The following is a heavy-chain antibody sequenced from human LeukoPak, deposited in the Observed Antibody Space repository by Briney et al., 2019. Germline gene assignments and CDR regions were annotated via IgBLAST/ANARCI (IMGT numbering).Heavy chain of an antibody. CDR2: ISYDGSNK. Sequence: GGSLRLSRAASGFTFSSYGMHWVRQAPGKGLEWVAVISYDGSNKYYADSVKGRFTISRDNSKNTLYLQMNSLRAEDTAVYYCAKDGADQVVVLAAYTFDYWGQGTLVTVSS. CDR3: AKDGADQVVVLAAYTFDY. J-gene: IGHJ4*02. CDR1: GFTFSSYG. V-gene: IGHV3-30*18. D-gene: IGHD2-15*01.